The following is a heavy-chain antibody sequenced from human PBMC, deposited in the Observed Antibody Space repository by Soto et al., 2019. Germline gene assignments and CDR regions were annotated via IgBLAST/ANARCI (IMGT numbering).Heavy chain of an antibody. CDR2: ISGSGGST. V-gene: IGHV3-23*01. D-gene: IGHD2-2*01. CDR1: GFTFSSYP. J-gene: IGHJ6*02. Sequence: GGSLRLSCAASGFTFSSYPMSWVRQAPGKGLEWVSAISGSGGSTYYADSVKGRFTISRDNSKNTLYLQMNSLRAEDTAVYYCAKDFGCSSTSCHYYYGMDVWGQGTTVTVSS. CDR3: AKDFGCSSTSCHYYYGMDV.